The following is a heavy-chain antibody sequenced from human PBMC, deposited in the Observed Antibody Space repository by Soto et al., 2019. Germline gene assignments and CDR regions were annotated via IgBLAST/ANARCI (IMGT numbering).Heavy chain of an antibody. CDR1: GFTLSGYA. CDR2: ISSNGVGT. Sequence: EVQLAESGGGLAQPGGSLRLSCAAYGFTLSGYAMDWVRQAPGKGLEYVSGISSNGVGTYYANSVQGRFTIYRDNSKNTVYLQMGSLRPEDMAVYYCARRARPDFYYMDVWGKGTTVTVSS. J-gene: IGHJ6*03. CDR3: ARRARPDFYYMDV. D-gene: IGHD6-6*01. V-gene: IGHV3-64*01.